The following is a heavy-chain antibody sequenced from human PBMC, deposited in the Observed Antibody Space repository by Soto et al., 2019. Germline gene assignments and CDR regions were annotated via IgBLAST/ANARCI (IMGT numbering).Heavy chain of an antibody. CDR1: GGTFSSYT. CDR3: ARGNHRWLQLWYFDL. D-gene: IGHD5-12*01. CDR2: IIPIFGTA. V-gene: IGHV1-69*12. J-gene: IGHJ2*01. Sequence: QVQLVQSGAEVKKPGSSVTVSCKASGGTFSSYTISWVRQAPGQGLEWMGGIIPIFGTANYAQKFQGRVTITADETTSTAYMAMSSLRSEHTAVYYCARGNHRWLQLWYFDLWGRGTLVTVSS.